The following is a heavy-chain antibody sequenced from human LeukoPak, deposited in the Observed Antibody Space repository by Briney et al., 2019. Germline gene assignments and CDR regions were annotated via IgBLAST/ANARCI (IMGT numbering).Heavy chain of an antibody. J-gene: IGHJ4*02. Sequence: PSETLSLTCTVSGGSISSYYWSWIRQPPGKGLEWIGSIYYSGSTYYNPSLKSRVTISVDTSKNQFSLKLSSVTAADTAVYYCARQAYSNYVGFDYWGQGTLVTVSS. D-gene: IGHD4-11*01. CDR3: ARQAYSNYVGFDY. V-gene: IGHV4-39*01. CDR1: GGSISSYY. CDR2: IYYSGST.